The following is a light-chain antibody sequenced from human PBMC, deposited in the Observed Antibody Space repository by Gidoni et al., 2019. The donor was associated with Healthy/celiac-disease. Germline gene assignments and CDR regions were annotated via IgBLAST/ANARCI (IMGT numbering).Light chain of an antibody. Sequence: EIVLTQSPGTLSLSPGERATLSCRASQSVSSSDLAWYQQKPGQAPRPLIYGASSRATGIPDRFSGSWSGTDFTLTSSRLEPEDFAVYYCQQYGSSPPWTFGQGTKVEIK. J-gene: IGKJ1*01. CDR1: QSVSSSD. CDR2: GAS. CDR3: QQYGSSPPWT. V-gene: IGKV3-20*01.